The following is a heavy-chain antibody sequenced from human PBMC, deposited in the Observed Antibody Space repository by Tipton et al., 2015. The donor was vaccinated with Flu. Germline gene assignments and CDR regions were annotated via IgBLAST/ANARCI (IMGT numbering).Heavy chain of an antibody. Sequence: SLRLSCAASGFPFSSNEMNWIRQAPGKGLEWVSYIRSSGSSIYYADSVKGRFTISRDDAKNSLYLQMNSLRAEDTAVYYCARGGYCSGGTCYLGNAFDIWGQGTMVTVSS. CDR1: GFPFSSNE. J-gene: IGHJ3*02. V-gene: IGHV3-48*03. CDR2: IRSSGSSI. CDR3: ARGGYCSGGTCYLGNAFDI. D-gene: IGHD2-15*01.